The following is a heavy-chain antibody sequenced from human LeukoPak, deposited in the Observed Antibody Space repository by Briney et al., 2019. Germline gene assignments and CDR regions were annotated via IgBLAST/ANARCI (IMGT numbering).Heavy chain of an antibody. J-gene: IGHJ6*03. V-gene: IGHV1-8*03. CDR1: GYTFTSYD. Sequence: ASVKVSCKASGYTFTSYDINWVRQATGQGLEWMGWMTPNSGNTGYAQKFQGRATITRNTSISTAYMEVSSLRSEDTAVYYCAREGAVGATVRYYYYMDVWGKGTTVTVSS. CDR2: MTPNSGNT. D-gene: IGHD1-26*01. CDR3: AREGAVGATVRYYYYMDV.